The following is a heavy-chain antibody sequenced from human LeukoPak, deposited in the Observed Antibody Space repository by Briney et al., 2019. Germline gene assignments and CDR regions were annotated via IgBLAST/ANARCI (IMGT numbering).Heavy chain of an antibody. D-gene: IGHD4-17*01. J-gene: IGHJ4*01. CDR2: ISSSSSYM. V-gene: IGHV3-21*06. CDR1: GFTFSTYA. CDR3: ARDQGNDYGDYITDY. Sequence: KSGGSLRLSCAASGFTFSTYAMNWVRQAPGKGLEWVSSISSSSSYMYYADSVKGRFTISRDNAKNSLYLQMNSLRAEDTAVYYCARDQGNDYGDYITDYWGQGTLLTVSS.